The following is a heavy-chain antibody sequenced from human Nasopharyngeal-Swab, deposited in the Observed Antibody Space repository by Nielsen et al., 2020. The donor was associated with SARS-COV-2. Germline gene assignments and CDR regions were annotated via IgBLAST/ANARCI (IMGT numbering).Heavy chain of an antibody. V-gene: IGHV3-48*02. CDR3: APAKHSYYYYYGMDV. CDR2: ISSSSSTI. CDR1: GFTFSSDS. Sequence: GGSLRLSCAASGFTFSSDSMNWVRQAPGKGLEWVSYISSSSSTIYYADSVKGRFTISRDNAKNSLYLQMNSLRDEDTAVYYCAPAKHSYYYYYGMDVWGQGTTVTVSS. J-gene: IGHJ6*02.